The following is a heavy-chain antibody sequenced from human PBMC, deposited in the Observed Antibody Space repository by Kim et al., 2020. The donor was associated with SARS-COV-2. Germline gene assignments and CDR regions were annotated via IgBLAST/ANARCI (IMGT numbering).Heavy chain of an antibody. CDR3: ARRYSSGYFAY. CDR2: IYYTGSA. V-gene: IGHV4-39*01. J-gene: IGHJ4*02. D-gene: IGHD3-22*01. CDR1: GGSISTTNSYY. Sequence: SETLSLTCTVSGGSISTTNSYYWGWIRQPPGKGLEWIANIYYTGSAYYNPSLKSRVTISVDTSKNQFSLKISSVTAADTAVYYCARRYSSGYFAYWSQGTLVTVSS.